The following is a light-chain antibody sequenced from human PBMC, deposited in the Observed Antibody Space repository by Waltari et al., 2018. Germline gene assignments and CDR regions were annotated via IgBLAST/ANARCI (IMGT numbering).Light chain of an antibody. V-gene: IGKV1-27*01. Sequence: DIPMTQSASSLSASVGDGVTFTCRASQDIYNYLAWYQEKPGKVPKLLIYGASTLQSGVPSRFSGSGSGTVFTLTIRTLQPEDVATYYCQNYNSAPLTFGGGTKVEIK. CDR1: QDIYNY. CDR3: QNYNSAPLT. CDR2: GAS. J-gene: IGKJ4*02.